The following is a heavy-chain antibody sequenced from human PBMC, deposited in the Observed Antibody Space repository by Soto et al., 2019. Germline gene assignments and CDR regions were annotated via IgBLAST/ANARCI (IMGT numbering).Heavy chain of an antibody. J-gene: IGHJ4*02. CDR3: ARDPSYYGSGSYYYFDH. CDR1: VFTFSNYV. Sequence: GGSLRLSCSASVFTFSNYVMHWVLQAPGKGLEWVAVISYGGNSKYYADSVKGRFTISRDNSKNTLYLQMNSLRAEDTAVYYCARDPSYYGSGSYYYFDHWGQGT. V-gene: IGHV3-30*03. CDR2: ISYGGNSK. D-gene: IGHD3-10*01.